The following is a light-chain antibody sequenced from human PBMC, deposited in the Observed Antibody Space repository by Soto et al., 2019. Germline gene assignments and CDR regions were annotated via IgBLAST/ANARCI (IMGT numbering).Light chain of an antibody. CDR2: DTS. CDR1: QSINYN. V-gene: IGKV3-15*01. CDR3: QQYNSWRSIS. Sequence: EIVMTQSQSTLSVSPGERATLSCRASQSINYNLAWYQHKPGQAPRLLIYDTSTRAVGIPARFSGSGSATDFILTIVILQSEDFAVYYCQQYNSWRSISFCQGTRLESK. J-gene: IGKJ5*01.